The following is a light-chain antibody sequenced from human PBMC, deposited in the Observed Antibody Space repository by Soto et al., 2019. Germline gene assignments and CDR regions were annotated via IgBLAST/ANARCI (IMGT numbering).Light chain of an antibody. V-gene: IGLV1-40*01. Sequence: QAVVTQPPSVSGAPGQRVTISCTGSSSNIGAGYDVHWYQQRPGTAPKLLIFGNNNRPSGVPERFSGSKSGTSASLAITGLQAEDEGDYYCQSYDSTLSARYVFGTGTKLTVL. CDR1: SSNIGAGYD. J-gene: IGLJ1*01. CDR3: QSYDSTLSARYV. CDR2: GNN.